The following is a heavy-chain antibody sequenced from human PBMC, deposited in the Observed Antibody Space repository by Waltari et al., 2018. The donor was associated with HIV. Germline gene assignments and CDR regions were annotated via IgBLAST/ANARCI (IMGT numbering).Heavy chain of an antibody. CDR2: MNPNSGNT. V-gene: IGHV1-8*01. J-gene: IGHJ4*02. CDR1: GYTFTSYA. CDR3: ARVYYDSSGYYGAAGY. Sequence: QVQLVQSGAEVKKPGASVKVSCKASGYTFTSYALNWVRQATGQGLEWMGWMNPNSGNTGYAQKFQGRVTMTRNTSISTAFMEVSSLRSEDTAVYYCARVYYDSSGYYGAAGYWGQGTLVTVSS. D-gene: IGHD3-22*01.